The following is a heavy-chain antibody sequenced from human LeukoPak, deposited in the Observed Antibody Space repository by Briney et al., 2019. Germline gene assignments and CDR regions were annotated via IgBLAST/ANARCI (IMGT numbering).Heavy chain of an antibody. CDR3: VRVIAARSKYNWFDP. J-gene: IGHJ5*02. D-gene: IGHD6-6*01. CDR1: GGSISSYY. Sequence: PSETLSLTCTVSGGSISSYYWSWIRQPPGKGLEWIGYIYYSGSTNYNPSLKSRVTISVDTSKNQFSLKLSSVTAADTAVYYCVRVIAARSKYNWFDPWGQGTLVTVSS. CDR2: IYYSGST. V-gene: IGHV4-59*01.